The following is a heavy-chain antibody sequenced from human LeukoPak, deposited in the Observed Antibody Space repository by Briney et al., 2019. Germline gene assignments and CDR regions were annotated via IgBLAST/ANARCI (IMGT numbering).Heavy chain of an antibody. Sequence: GGSVRLSCAASAFSLNAYNMNWVRQAPGKGLEWVSSISYTGTYIYYADSVKGRFTISRDNAQNSLYLQMNSLRAEDTAIYYCVRDRGTYRPIDYWGQGTLVTVSS. CDR2: ISYTGTYI. D-gene: IGHD1-26*01. J-gene: IGHJ4*02. V-gene: IGHV3-21*04. CDR1: AFSLNAYN. CDR3: VRDRGTYRPIDY.